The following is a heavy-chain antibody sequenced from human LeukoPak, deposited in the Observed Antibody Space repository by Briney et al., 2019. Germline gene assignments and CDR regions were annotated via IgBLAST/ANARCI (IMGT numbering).Heavy chain of an antibody. V-gene: IGHV4-38-2*02. Sequence: PSETLSLTCTVSGSSISSGNYWGWIRPPPGKGLEWIVSFFHSGSTYYTPSLKSRVTISVDTSKNHFSLRLNSVTAADTAVYYCARVGSSGWYGGFDYWGQGTLVTVSS. J-gene: IGHJ4*02. CDR2: FFHSGST. CDR3: ARVGSSGWYGGFDY. D-gene: IGHD6-19*01. CDR1: GSSISSGNY.